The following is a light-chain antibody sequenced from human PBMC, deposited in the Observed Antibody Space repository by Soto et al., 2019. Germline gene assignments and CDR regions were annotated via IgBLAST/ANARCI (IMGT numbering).Light chain of an antibody. Sequence: LTQPASVSGSPGQSITISCTGTSSDVGSYNLVSWYQQHPGKAPKLMIYEVSKRPSGVSNRFSASNSGNTASLTISGLQAEDEADYYWCSYAGSSTPMIFGTGTKVTVL. CDR1: SSDVGSYNL. CDR3: CSYAGSSTPMI. J-gene: IGLJ1*01. CDR2: EVS. V-gene: IGLV2-23*02.